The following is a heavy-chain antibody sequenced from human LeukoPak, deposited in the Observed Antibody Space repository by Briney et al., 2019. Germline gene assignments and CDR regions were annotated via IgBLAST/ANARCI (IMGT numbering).Heavy chain of an antibody. CDR2: IYYSGST. D-gene: IGHD3-3*01. CDR1: GGSISSSSYY. CDR3: ARGITIFVGYYFDY. V-gene: IGHV4-39*01. J-gene: IGHJ4*02. Sequence: SETLSLTCTVSGGSISSSSYYWGWIRQPPGKGLEWIGSIYYSGSTYYNPSLKSRVTISVDTSKNQFSLRLSSVTAADTAVYYCARGITIFVGYYFDYWGQGTLVTVSS.